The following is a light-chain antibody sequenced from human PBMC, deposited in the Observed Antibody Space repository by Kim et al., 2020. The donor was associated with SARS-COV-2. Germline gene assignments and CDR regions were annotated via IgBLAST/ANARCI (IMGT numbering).Light chain of an antibody. CDR1: KLGDKY. Sequence: SVFPGPTAGSTCSGDKLGDKYASWYQQKPGQSPVLVIYQDNKRPSGIPERFSGSNSGNTATLTISGTQAMDEADYYCQAWDSSTYVFGPGTKVTVL. CDR2: QDN. J-gene: IGLJ1*01. V-gene: IGLV3-1*01. CDR3: QAWDSSTYV.